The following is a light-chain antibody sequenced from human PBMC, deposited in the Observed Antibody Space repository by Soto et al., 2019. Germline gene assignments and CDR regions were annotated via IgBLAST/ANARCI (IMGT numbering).Light chain of an antibody. Sequence: QSALTQPPSVSGSPGQSVTISCTGTSSDVGKYDRVSWYQQFPGTAPKLIIYEVTNRPSGVPARFSGSKSGNTASLTISGLQAEDEADYYCSSYISTSRHVFGTGTKLTVL. CDR1: SSDVGKYDR. V-gene: IGLV2-18*02. J-gene: IGLJ1*01. CDR3: SSYISTSRHV. CDR2: EVT.